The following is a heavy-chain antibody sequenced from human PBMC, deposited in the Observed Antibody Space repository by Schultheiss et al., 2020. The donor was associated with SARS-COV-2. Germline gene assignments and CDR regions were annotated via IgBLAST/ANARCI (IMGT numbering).Heavy chain of an antibody. J-gene: IGHJ4*02. CDR1: GFSLSNARMG. CDR2: IFSNDEK. V-gene: IGHV2-26*01. D-gene: IGHD3-22*01. Sequence: SGPTLVKPTETLTLTCTVSGFSLSNARMGVSWIRQPPGKALEWLAHIFSNDEKSYSTSLKTRLTISKDTSKNQVVLTMTNMDPVDTATYYCARMTKYYYDRSGCIDYWGQGTLVTVSS. CDR3: ARMTKYYYDRSGCIDY.